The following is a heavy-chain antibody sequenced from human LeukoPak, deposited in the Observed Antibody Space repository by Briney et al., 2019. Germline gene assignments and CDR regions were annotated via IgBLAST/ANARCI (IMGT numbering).Heavy chain of an antibody. J-gene: IGHJ6*04. D-gene: IGHD3-10*01. Sequence: ASVKVSCKASGYTFTGYYMHWVRQAPGQGLEWMGWINPNSGGTNYAQKFQGRVTMTRDTSISTAYMELSRLRSDDTAVYYCARDASQLLWFGESLGLMDVWGKGTTVTISS. CDR1: GYTFTGYY. CDR3: ARDASQLLWFGESLGLMDV. CDR2: INPNSGGT. V-gene: IGHV1-2*02.